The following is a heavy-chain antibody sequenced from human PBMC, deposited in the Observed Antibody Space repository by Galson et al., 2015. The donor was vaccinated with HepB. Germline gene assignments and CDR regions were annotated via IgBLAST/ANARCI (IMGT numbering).Heavy chain of an antibody. CDR3: AKGGLGYCTGGVCLGRSYYFDY. V-gene: IGHV3-30*18. D-gene: IGHD2-8*02. J-gene: IGHJ4*02. CDR2: ISYDGSNK. CDR1: GFTFSSYG. Sequence: SLRLSCAASGFTFSSYGMHWVRQAPGKGLEWVAVISYDGSNKYYADSVKGRFTISRDNSKNTLYLQMNSLRAEDTAVYYCAKGGLGYCTGGVCLGRSYYFDYWGQGTLVTVSS.